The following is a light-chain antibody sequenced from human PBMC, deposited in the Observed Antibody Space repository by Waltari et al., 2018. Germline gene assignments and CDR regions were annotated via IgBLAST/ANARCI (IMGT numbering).Light chain of an antibody. CDR2: EAV. CDR3: CSYTGSSTSYG. J-gene: IGLJ1*01. Sequence: QSALTQPASVSGSPGQSITISCTGASADLASYNLAPWYQHHPAKAPKLMIYEAVKRPSGVSNRFSGAKSGTTASLIISGLQADDEADYYCCSYTGSSTSYGCGSGTKVTVL. CDR1: SADLASYNL. V-gene: IGLV2-23*01.